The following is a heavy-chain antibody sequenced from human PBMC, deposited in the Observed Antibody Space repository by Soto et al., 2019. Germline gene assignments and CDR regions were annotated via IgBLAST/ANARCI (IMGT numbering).Heavy chain of an antibody. D-gene: IGHD1-26*01. CDR2: ISGSGGST. Sequence: GGSLRLCCAASGFTVSIYAMSWVRQAPGKGLEWVSAISGSGGSTYYADSVKGRFTISRDNSKNTLYLQMNSLRAEDTAVYYCAKHLLRVEKAFDIWGQGTMVTVSS. J-gene: IGHJ3*02. CDR3: AKHLLRVEKAFDI. V-gene: IGHV3-23*01. CDR1: GFTVSIYA.